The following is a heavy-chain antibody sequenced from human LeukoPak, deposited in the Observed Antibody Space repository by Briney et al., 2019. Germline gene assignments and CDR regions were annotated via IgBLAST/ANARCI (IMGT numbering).Heavy chain of an antibody. CDR2: IYYSGST. J-gene: IGHJ4*02. V-gene: IGHV4-31*03. CDR3: ARGVEIAYYDFWSGYYFDY. D-gene: IGHD3-3*01. CDR1: GGSISSGGYY. Sequence: SETLSLTCTVSGGSISSGGYYWSWIRQHPGEGLEWIGYIYYSGSTYYNPSLKSRVTISVDTSKNQFSLKLSSVTAADTAVYYCARGVEIAYYDFWSGYYFDYWGQETLVTVSS.